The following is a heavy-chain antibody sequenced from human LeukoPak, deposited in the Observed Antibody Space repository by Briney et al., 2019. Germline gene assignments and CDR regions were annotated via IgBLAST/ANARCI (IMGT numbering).Heavy chain of an antibody. D-gene: IGHD3-10*01. J-gene: IGHJ4*02. CDR1: GFTFSSYG. CDR2: ISYDGSNK. V-gene: IGHV3-30*03. Sequence: PGGSLRLSCAASGFTFSSYGMHWVRQAPGKGLEWVAVISYDGSNKYCADSVKGRFTISRDNSKNTLYLQMNSLRAEDTAVYYCARPPTPTGSYYTPYYFDYWGQGTLVTVSS. CDR3: ARPPTPTGSYYTPYYFDY.